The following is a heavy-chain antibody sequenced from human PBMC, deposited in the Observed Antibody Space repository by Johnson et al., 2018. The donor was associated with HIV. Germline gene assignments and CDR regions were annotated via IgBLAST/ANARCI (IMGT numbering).Heavy chain of an antibody. Sequence: QVQLVESGGGVVQPGRSLRLSCAASGFTFSYYGIHWFRQAPGKGLEWVAVISYAGSDKYYADSVKGRFTISRDNSKNTLYLQMNSLRAEDTAVYYCAKRGSTMIGGACAFDIWGQGTMVTVSP. V-gene: IGHV3-30*18. CDR1: GFTFSYYG. J-gene: IGHJ3*02. CDR2: ISYAGSDK. D-gene: IGHD3-22*01. CDR3: AKRGSTMIGGACAFDI.